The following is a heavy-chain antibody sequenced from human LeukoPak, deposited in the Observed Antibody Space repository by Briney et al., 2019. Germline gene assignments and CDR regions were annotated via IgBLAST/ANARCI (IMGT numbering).Heavy chain of an antibody. CDR1: GFTFSGSA. Sequence: GGSLRLSCAASGFTFSGSAMSWVRQAPGKGLEWVSAISTSGGHTYYADSVKGRVTISRDNSKNTLYLQMNSLRVEDTAVYFCARDCSASSSDYYPLGYWGQGTLVTVSS. CDR3: ARDCSASSSDYYPLGY. CDR2: ISTSGGHT. V-gene: IGHV3-23*01. J-gene: IGHJ4*02. D-gene: IGHD3-22*01.